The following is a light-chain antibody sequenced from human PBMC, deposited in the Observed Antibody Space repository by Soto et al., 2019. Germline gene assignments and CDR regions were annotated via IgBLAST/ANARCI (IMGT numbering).Light chain of an antibody. CDR2: SAS. V-gene: IGKV3-15*01. CDR3: QEYNTWPWT. J-gene: IGKJ1*01. Sequence: ELVLTQSPCTLSLSPGGRATLSFMVGHSVSSSYLAWYQQKPGQAPRLLIYSASTRATGIPDRFSGSGSGTEFILTISSLQSEDFAVYYCQEYNTWPWTFGQGTKVDIK. CDR1: HSVSSSY.